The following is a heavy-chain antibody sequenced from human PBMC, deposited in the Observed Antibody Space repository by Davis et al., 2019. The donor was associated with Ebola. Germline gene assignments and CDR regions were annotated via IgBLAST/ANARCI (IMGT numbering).Heavy chain of an antibody. CDR3: ARDLRYDSSGYDYYFYMDV. Sequence: LRLSCTVSGGSISRGGSYWTWIRQHPGKGLEWIGYIYYSGSTYYKPSLKSRVTISLDTSKNQFSLNLYSVTAADTAVYHCARDLRYDSSGYDYYFYMDVWGKGTTVTVSS. CDR1: GGSISRGGSY. CDR2: IYYSGST. V-gene: IGHV4-31*03. D-gene: IGHD3-22*01. J-gene: IGHJ6*03.